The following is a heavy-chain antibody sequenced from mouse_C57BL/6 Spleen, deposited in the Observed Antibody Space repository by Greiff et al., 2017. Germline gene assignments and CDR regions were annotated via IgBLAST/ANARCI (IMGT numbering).Heavy chain of an antibody. CDR1: GYTFTSYW. Sequence: VQLQQPGTELVKPGASVKLSCKASGYTFTSYWMHWVKQRPGQGLEWIGNINPSNGGTNYNEKFKSKATLTVDKSSSTVYMQLSSQSSEDSAVYYCARQIYYGPPGAMDYWGQGTSVTVSS. CDR2: INPSNGGT. CDR3: ARQIYYGPPGAMDY. J-gene: IGHJ4*01. D-gene: IGHD2-1*01. V-gene: IGHV1-53*01.